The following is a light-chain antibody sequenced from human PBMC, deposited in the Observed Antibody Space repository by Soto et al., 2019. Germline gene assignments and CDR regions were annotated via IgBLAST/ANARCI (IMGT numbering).Light chain of an antibody. J-gene: IGKJ4*01. Sequence: ERLMTQSPATLSVSPGERATLSCRASQSINGDLAWYQQRPGQDPRLLIFGATTRATDVPARFSGSGSGTDFTLTINSLQSDDAAVYYCQQYNSWPLAFGGGTKVELK. V-gene: IGKV3-15*01. CDR2: GAT. CDR3: QQYNSWPLA. CDR1: QSINGD.